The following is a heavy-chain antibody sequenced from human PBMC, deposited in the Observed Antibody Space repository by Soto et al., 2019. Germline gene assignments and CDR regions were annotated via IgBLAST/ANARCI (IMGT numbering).Heavy chain of an antibody. Sequence: SETLSLTCTVSGGSISSGGYYWSWIRQHPGKGLEWIGYIYYSGSTYYNPSLKSRVTISVDTSKNQFSLKLSSVTAADTAVYYCALYCSSTSCYTYGMDVWSQGTTVTVSS. CDR3: ALYCSSTSCYTYGMDV. CDR2: IYYSGST. V-gene: IGHV4-31*03. CDR1: GGSISSGGYY. D-gene: IGHD2-2*02. J-gene: IGHJ6*02.